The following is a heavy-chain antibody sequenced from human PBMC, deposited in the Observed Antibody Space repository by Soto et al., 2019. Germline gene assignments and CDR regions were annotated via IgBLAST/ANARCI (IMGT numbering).Heavy chain of an antibody. J-gene: IGHJ4*02. CDR2: IWYDRSNK. CDR3: ASGEAVAGTLGRSKDY. V-gene: IGHV3-33*01. D-gene: IGHD6-19*01. Sequence: PGGSLRLSCAASGFTFSSYGMHWVRQAPGKGLEWVAVIWYDRSNKYYADSVKGRFTISRDNSKNTLYLQMNSLRAEDTAVYYCASGEAVAGTLGRSKDYWGQGTLVTVSS. CDR1: GFTFSSYG.